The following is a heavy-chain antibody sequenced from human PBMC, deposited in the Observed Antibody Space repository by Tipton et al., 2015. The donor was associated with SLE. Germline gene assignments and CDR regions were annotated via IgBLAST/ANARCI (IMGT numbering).Heavy chain of an antibody. CDR2: IQPSGST. CDR1: GGSISSYY. Sequence: TLSLTCIVSGGSISSYYWNWIRQPAGQGLEWIGHIQPSGSTFYNPSLKSRVTMSLDMSKNQLSLKLYSVTAADTAVYYCARDLNWMVHFEEAFDIWGQGTMVTVSS. D-gene: IGHD3-10*01. J-gene: IGHJ3*02. V-gene: IGHV4-4*07. CDR3: ARDLNWMVHFEEAFDI.